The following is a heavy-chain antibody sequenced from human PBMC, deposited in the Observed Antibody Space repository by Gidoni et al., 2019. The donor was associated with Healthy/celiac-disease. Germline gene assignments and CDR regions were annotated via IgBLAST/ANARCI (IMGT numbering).Heavy chain of an antibody. V-gene: IGHV3-30*18. CDR3: AKFPEFWGSYRTDAFDI. J-gene: IGHJ3*02. CDR2: ISYDVSNK. Sequence: QVQLVESGGGVVQPGRSLSLSCAASGFTFSSYGMHWVRQAPGKGLEWVAVISYDVSNKYYADSVKGRFTISRDNSKNTLYLQMNSLRAEDTAVYYCAKFPEFWGSYRTDAFDIWGQGTMVTVSS. D-gene: IGHD3-16*02. CDR1: GFTFSSYG.